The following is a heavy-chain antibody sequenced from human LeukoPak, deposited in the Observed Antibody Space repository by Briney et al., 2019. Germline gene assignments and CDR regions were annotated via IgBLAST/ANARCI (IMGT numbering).Heavy chain of an antibody. V-gene: IGHV3-49*04. CDR1: GFTFGDYA. J-gene: IGHJ4*02. CDR3: TRAGNDYGAYIDY. D-gene: IGHD4-17*01. Sequence: PGRSLRLSCTASGFTFGDYAMSWVRQAPGKGLEWVGFIRSKAYGGTTEYAASVKGRFTISRDDSKSIAYLQMNSLKTEDTAVYYCTRAGNDYGAYIDYWGQGTLVTVSS. CDR2: IRSKAYGGTT.